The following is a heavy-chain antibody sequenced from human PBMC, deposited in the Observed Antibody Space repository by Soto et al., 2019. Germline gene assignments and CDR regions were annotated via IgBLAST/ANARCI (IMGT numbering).Heavy chain of an antibody. CDR2: ISGNSVST. Sequence: PGGSLRLSCAASGFTFSNSAMSWVRQAPGKGLEWVSSISGNSVSTYYADSVKGRFTISRDNAKNSLYLQMNSLRAEDTSLYYCAVWSGYYPFDYWGQGTLVTVSS. V-gene: IGHV3-23*01. J-gene: IGHJ4*02. D-gene: IGHD3-3*01. CDR3: AVWSGYYPFDY. CDR1: GFTFSNSA.